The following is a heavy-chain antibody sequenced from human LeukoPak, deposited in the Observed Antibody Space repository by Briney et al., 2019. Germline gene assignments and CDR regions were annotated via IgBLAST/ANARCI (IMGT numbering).Heavy chain of an antibody. D-gene: IGHD5-18*01. V-gene: IGHV3-30-3*01. Sequence: GGSLRLSCAASGFTFNSYSMHWVRQAPGKGLEWVTAISDDETYKFYADSVKGRFTISRDNSKNTLYLQMNSLRAEDTAVYYCAKGSRPGYSYGPREYYYYMDVWGKGTTVTVSS. CDR2: ISDDETYK. CDR3: AKGSRPGYSYGPREYYYYMDV. J-gene: IGHJ6*03. CDR1: GFTFNSYS.